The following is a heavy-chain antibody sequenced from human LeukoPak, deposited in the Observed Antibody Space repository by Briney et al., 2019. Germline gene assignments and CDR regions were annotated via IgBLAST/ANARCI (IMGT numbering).Heavy chain of an antibody. CDR2: INHSGST. CDR3: ARGPLRYFDWLLDNWCDP. J-gene: IGHJ5*02. D-gene: IGHD3-9*01. V-gene: IGHV4-34*01. Sequence: SETLSLTCAVYGGSFSGYYWSWIRQPPGKGLEWIGEINHSGSTNYNPSLKSRVTISVDTSKSQFSLKLSSVTAADTAVYYCARGPLRYFDWLLDNWCDPWGQGTLVTVSS. CDR1: GGSFSGYY.